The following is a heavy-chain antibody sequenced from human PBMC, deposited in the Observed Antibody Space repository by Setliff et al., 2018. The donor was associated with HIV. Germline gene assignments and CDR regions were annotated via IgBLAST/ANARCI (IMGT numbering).Heavy chain of an antibody. J-gene: IGHJ4*02. CDR2: INHSGST. D-gene: IGHD4-4*01. V-gene: IGHV4-4*02. CDR3: SWELSILTVRRYFDN. Sequence: SETLSLTCTVSGDSISNNNWWGWVRQPPGKGLEWIGEINHSGSTNYNPSLKSRVTITVDTSKNQFSLKLNSVTAADTAVYYCSWELSILTVRRYFDNWGQGTLVTVSS. CDR1: GDSISNNNW.